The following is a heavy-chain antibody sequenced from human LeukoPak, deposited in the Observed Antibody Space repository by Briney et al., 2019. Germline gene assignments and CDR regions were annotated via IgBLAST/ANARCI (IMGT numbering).Heavy chain of an antibody. Sequence: ASVKVSCKASGYTFTSHDINWVRQATGQGLEWMGWMNPNSGNTGYAQKFQGRVTITRNTSISTAYMELSSLRSEDTAVYYCARAGNYHYYYYYMDVWGKGTTVTVSS. V-gene: IGHV1-8*01. J-gene: IGHJ6*03. CDR1: GYTFTSHD. D-gene: IGHD4-11*01. CDR2: MNPNSGNT. CDR3: ARAGNYHYYYYYMDV.